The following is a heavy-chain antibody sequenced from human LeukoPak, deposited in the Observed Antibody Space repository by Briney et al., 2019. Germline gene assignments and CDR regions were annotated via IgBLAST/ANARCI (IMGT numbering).Heavy chain of an antibody. D-gene: IGHD1-7*01. Sequence: PGGSLRLSCAASGFTFSSYSMTWVRQAPGKGLEWVSSISSSSSYIYYADSVKGRFTISRDNAKNSLYLQMNSLRAEDTAVYYCARVHWNYYFDYWGQGTLVTVSS. CDR2: ISSSSSYI. J-gene: IGHJ4*02. CDR3: ARVHWNYYFDY. V-gene: IGHV3-21*01. CDR1: GFTFSSYS.